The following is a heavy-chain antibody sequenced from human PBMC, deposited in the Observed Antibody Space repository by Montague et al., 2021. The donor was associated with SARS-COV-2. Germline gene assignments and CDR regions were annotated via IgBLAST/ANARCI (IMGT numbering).Heavy chain of an antibody. CDR3: VRGGDYTDYGRVDY. J-gene: IGHJ4*02. V-gene: IGHV4-39*01. D-gene: IGHD4-11*01. CDR1: GGPISAGSYY. Sequence: SETLSLTCSFSGGPISAGSYYWGWIRQPPRKGLEWIGSIYYSGDTYYNPSLKSRVTISVDTSKNQFSLRLSSVTAADTAVYYCVRGGDYTDYGRVDYWGQGTLVIASS. CDR2: IYYSGDT.